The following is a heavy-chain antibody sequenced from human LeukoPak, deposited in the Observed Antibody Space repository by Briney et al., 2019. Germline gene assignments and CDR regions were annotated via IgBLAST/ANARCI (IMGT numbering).Heavy chain of an antibody. V-gene: IGHV4-59*08. Sequence: SETLSLTCTVSGGSIRNYYWSWIRQPPGKGLEWIGYMYYSGSANYSPSLKSRVTISTDTSNNQLSLKLSSVTATDTAVYYCARHGGATMTERLLHAFDIWGQGTMVTVSS. J-gene: IGHJ3*02. CDR1: GGSIRNYY. CDR3: ARHGGATMTERLLHAFDI. D-gene: IGHD3-22*01. CDR2: MYYSGSA.